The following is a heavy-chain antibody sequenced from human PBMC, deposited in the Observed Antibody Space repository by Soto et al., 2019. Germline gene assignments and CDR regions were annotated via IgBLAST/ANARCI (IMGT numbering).Heavy chain of an antibody. CDR2: INHSGST. CDR1: GGSFSGYY. CDR3: ARRTVYSSSPGWFDP. D-gene: IGHD6-6*01. V-gene: IGHV4-34*01. J-gene: IGHJ5*02. Sequence: SETLSLTCAVYGGSFSGYYWSWIRQPPGKGLEWIGEINHSGSTNYNPSLKSRVTISVDTSKNQFSLKLSSVTAADTAVYYCARRTVYSSSPGWFDPWGQGTLVTVSS.